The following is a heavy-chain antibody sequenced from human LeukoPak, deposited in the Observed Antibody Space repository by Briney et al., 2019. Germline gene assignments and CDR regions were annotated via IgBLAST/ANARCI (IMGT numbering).Heavy chain of an antibody. CDR2: ISYDGSNK. Sequence: GRSLRLSCAASGFTFSTYAMHCVRQAPGKGLEWVAVISYDGSNKYYADSVKGRFTISRDDSKNTLYLQMNSLRAEDTAVFYCARDSATYYYSYPMDVWGQGTTVTVSS. V-gene: IGHV3-30-3*01. CDR3: ARDSATYYYSYPMDV. CDR1: GFTFSTYA. D-gene: IGHD5-12*01. J-gene: IGHJ6*02.